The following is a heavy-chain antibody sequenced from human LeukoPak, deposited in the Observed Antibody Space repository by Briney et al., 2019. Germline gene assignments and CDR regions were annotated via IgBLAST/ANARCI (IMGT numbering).Heavy chain of an antibody. J-gene: IGHJ4*02. V-gene: IGHV3-7*01. CDR3: TRDRSRAEDD. Sequence: GGSLILSCAASGFTFSGHWMSWVRQAPGKGLEWVANINQGGSDRYYVDSVKGRFTISRDNANNLLYLQMNSLRGEDTAVYYCTRDRSRAEDDWGQGTLVTVSS. CDR1: GFTFSGHW. CDR2: INQGGSDR. D-gene: IGHD1-14*01.